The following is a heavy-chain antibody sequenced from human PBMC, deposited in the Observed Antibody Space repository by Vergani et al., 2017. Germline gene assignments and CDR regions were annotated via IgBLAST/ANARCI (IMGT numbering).Heavy chain of an antibody. J-gene: IGHJ6*02. D-gene: IGHD3-10*01. CDR2: IIPILGIA. CDR1: GGTFSSYT. V-gene: IGHV1-69*09. Sequence: QVQLVQSGAEVKKPGSSVKVSCKASGGTFSSYTISWVRQAPGQGLEWMGRIIPILGIAHYAQTFQGRVTITADKATSTAYMELSSLRSEDTAVYYCARDYSGSGSYYKANYYYYGMDVWGQGTTVTVSS. CDR3: ARDYSGSGSYYKANYYYYGMDV.